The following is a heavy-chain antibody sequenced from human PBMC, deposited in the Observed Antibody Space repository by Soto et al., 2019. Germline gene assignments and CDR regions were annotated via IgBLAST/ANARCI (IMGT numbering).Heavy chain of an antibody. J-gene: IGHJ4*02. CDR1: GYVFTTYW. CDR2: IYPADSDT. CDR3: ARQRAWNDAFDF. Sequence: GESLKISCNTSGYVFTTYWIGWVRQMPGKGLEWMGVIYPADSDTRYSPSFQGQVTFSADKSLSTAYLQWNSLKASDTARYYCARQRAWNDAFDFWGQGILVTVSS. V-gene: IGHV5-51*01. D-gene: IGHD1-1*01.